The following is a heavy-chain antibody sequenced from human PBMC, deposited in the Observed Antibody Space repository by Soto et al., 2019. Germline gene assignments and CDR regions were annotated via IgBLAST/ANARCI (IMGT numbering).Heavy chain of an antibody. D-gene: IGHD2-15*01. CDR2: IYHSVSH. CDR1: GGSIRSGDYS. Sequence: LTLTCADSGGSIRSGDYSWGWIRQPPGKGMEWIGYIYHSVSHLYNPSLMSRLTISMDRSNNQFSLKLRSVTAADTAAYFCVREKRSCSGGTCHGAVTTECNKYLGYMRKGKMVT. V-gene: IGHV4-30-2*01. J-gene: IGHJ4*02. CDR3: VREKRSCSGGTCHGAVTTECNKYLGY.